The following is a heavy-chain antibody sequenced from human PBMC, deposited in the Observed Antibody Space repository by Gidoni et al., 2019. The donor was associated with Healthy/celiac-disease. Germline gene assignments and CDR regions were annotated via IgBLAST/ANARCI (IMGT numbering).Heavy chain of an antibody. J-gene: IGHJ6*02. V-gene: IGHV3-15*01. CDR2: IKSKTDGGTT. CDR3: TTEMDGGGDRYYYYYYGMDV. Sequence: EVQLVESGGGLVKPGGSLRLSCAASGFTFSNAWMGWVRQAPGKGLEWVGRIKSKTDGGTTDYAAPVKGRFTISRDDSKNTLYLQMNSLKTEDTAVYYCTTEMDGGGDRYYYYYYGMDVWGQGTTVTVSS. CDR1: GFTFSNAW. D-gene: IGHD2-21*02.